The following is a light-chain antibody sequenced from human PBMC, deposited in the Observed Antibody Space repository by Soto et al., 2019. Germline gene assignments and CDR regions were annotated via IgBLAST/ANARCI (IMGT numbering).Light chain of an antibody. J-gene: IGLJ1*01. CDR1: SSNIGSKS. CDR3: QSYDSTLSARYV. CDR2: SNN. V-gene: IGLV1-44*01. Sequence: QSVVTQPPSASGTPGQRVTISCSGSSSNIGSKSVNWYQQLPGTAPKLLIYSNNQRPSGVPDRVSGSKSGTSASLAISGLQSEDEADYYCQSYDSTLSARYVFGTGTKLTVL.